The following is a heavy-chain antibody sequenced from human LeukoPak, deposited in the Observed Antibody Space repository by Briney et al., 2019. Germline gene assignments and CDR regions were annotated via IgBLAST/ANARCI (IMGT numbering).Heavy chain of an antibody. CDR2: IYDSGST. CDR1: GGSISSYY. Sequence: SETLSLTCTVSGGSISSYYWSWIRQPPGKGLEWIGYIYDSGSTNYNPSLKSRVTISVDTSKNQFSLKLSSVTAADTAVYYCAGGYRSYDYYYYMDVWGKGTTVTISS. V-gene: IGHV4-59*01. CDR3: AGGYRSYDYYYYMDV. D-gene: IGHD5-18*01. J-gene: IGHJ6*03.